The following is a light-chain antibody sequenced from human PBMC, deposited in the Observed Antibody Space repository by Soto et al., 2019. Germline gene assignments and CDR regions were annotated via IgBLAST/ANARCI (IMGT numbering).Light chain of an antibody. CDR2: GAS. CDR3: QQCDIPPYT. J-gene: IGKJ2*01. Sequence: EIVVTQSPGTLSLSPGERATLSCRASQSVIRLAWYQQKAGQAPRLPISGASSRATGIPDRFSGSGSGTDFTLTISRLEPEDFALYYCQQCDIPPYTFGQGTNLEIK. V-gene: IGKV3-20*01. CDR1: QSVIR.